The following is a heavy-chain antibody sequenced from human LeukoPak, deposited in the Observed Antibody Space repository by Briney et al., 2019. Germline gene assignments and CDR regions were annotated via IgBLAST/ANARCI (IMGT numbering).Heavy chain of an antibody. D-gene: IGHD3-9*01. Sequence: PSETLSPTCSVSGGSINDYFWSWIRQSPGKGLEWVAYINYTGTTNYNPSLKSRVTMSLDTSGNRLSLELSSVTAADTALYFCARLTSDRSGYWPDYFDFWGQGSLVTVSS. CDR1: GGSINDYF. CDR3: ARLTSDRSGYWPDYFDF. V-gene: IGHV4-59*08. J-gene: IGHJ4*02. CDR2: INYTGTT.